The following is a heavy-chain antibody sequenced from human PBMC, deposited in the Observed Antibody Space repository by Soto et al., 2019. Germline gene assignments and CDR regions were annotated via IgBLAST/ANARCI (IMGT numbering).Heavy chain of an antibody. D-gene: IGHD3-22*01. CDR3: ARIDSSGLQTASEYFQH. CDR2: ISAYNGNT. V-gene: IGHV1-18*01. CDR1: GYTFTSYG. Sequence: ASVKVSCTASGYTFTSYGISWVRQAPGQGLEWMGWISAYNGNTNYAQKLQGRVTMTTDTSTSTAYMELRSLRSDDTAVYYCARIDSSGLQTASEYFQHWGQGTLVTVSS. J-gene: IGHJ1*01.